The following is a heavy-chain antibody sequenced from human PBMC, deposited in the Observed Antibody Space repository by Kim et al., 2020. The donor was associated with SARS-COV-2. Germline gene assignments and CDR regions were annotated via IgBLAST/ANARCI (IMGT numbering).Heavy chain of an antibody. CDR2: ISPLNGKT. CDR3: ARDGGITRGIYV. D-gene: IGHD1-7*01. V-gene: IGHV1-18*01. CDR1: GYTFTSQG. Sequence: ASVKVSCKASGYTFTSQGITWVRQAPGQGPEWMGWISPLNGKTKFAQKFEGRVVMTRETSTTTVEMELRSLTSDDTAVYYCARDGGITRGIYVWGQGT. J-gene: IGHJ6*01.